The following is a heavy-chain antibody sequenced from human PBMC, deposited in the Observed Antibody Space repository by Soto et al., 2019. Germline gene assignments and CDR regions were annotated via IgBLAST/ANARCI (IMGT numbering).Heavy chain of an antibody. D-gene: IGHD4-17*01. CDR3: AKDMKWGGMTTIHYFDS. V-gene: IGHV3-30-3*01. Sequence: GGSLRLSCAASGFTFSSYAMHWVRQAPGKGLEWVAVISYDGSNKYYADSVKGRFTISRDNSKNTLYLQMNSLRAEDTALYYCAKDMKWGGMTTIHYFDSWGQGTQVTVSS. CDR1: GFTFSSYA. J-gene: IGHJ4*02. CDR2: ISYDGSNK.